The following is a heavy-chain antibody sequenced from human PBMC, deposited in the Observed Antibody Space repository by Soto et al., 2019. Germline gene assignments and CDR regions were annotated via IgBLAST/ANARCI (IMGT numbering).Heavy chain of an antibody. V-gene: IGHV1-69*01. D-gene: IGHD3-16*01. J-gene: IGHJ4*02. CDR1: GGLFSSFA. CDR3: ARGGGPYVWFNEF. Sequence: QEQLVQSGPEVKKHGSSVKVSCKDSGGLFSSFAISWVRQAPGQGLEWLGGIIPVFGTTNYAEKFQDRVTITADESTNTAYMELSSLTSGDTAMYYCARGGGPYVWFNEFWGQGTLVTVSS. CDR2: IIPVFGTT.